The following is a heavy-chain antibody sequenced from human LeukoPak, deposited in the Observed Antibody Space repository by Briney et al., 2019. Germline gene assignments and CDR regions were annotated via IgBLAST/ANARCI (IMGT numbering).Heavy chain of an antibody. Sequence: GGSLRLSCAASGFTFSSYGMHWVRQAPGKGLEWVAVISYDGSNKYYADSVQGRFTISRDNPKNTLYLQMNSLRAEDTAVYYCARGGSPPEALGDAFDIWGQGTMVTVSS. V-gene: IGHV3-30*03. CDR1: GFTFSSYG. J-gene: IGHJ3*02. CDR2: ISYDGSNK. D-gene: IGHD1-26*01. CDR3: ARGGSPPEALGDAFDI.